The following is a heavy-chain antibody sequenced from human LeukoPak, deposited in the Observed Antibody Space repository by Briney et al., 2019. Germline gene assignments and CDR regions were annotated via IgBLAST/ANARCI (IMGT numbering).Heavy chain of an antibody. J-gene: IGHJ5*01. CDR1: GSRFTNYW. CDR2: IYPGDSNT. D-gene: IGHD2-15*01. V-gene: IGHV5-51*01. Sequence: GEPLQISCKASGSRFTNYWIGWVRQMPGEGLEWMGVIYPGDSNTRYSPSFQGEVTMSADKSITTAYLQWSSLKPSDTAMYFCATSLACSGGACYPNWFDSWGQGTLVTVSS. CDR3: ATSLACSGGACYPNWFDS.